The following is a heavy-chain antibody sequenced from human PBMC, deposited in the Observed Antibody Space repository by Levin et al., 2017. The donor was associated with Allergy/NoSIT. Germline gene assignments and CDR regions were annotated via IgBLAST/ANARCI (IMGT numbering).Heavy chain of an antibody. CDR1: GYSFSTYG. D-gene: IGHD2-21*02. CDR2: ISPYNGDT. Sequence: GESLKISCKASGYSFSTYGISWVRQAPGQGLEWMGWISPYNGDTNYAQNLQGRVTMTTDTSTGTVYMELRSLRSDDTAGYYCARDLAHCGGDCFYDTFDIWGQGTMVTVSS. J-gene: IGHJ3*02. CDR3: ARDLAHCGGDCFYDTFDI. V-gene: IGHV1-18*01.